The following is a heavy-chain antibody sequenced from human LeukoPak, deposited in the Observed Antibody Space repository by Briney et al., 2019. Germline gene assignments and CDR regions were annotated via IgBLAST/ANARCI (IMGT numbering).Heavy chain of an antibody. V-gene: IGHV4-61*02. CDR1: GGSISSGGYS. J-gene: IGHJ3*02. CDR2: IYTSGST. CDR3: ARDRDAFDI. Sequence: PSETLSLTCAVSGGSISSGGYSWSWIRQPPGKGLEWIGRIYTSGSTNYNPSLKSRVTISVDTSKNQFSLKLSSVTAADTAVYYCARDRDAFDIWGQGTMVTVSS.